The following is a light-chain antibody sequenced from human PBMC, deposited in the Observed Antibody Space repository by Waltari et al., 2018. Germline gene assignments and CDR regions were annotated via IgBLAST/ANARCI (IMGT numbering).Light chain of an antibody. J-gene: IGKJ3*01. V-gene: IGKV3-20*01. CDR2: GTS. CDR1: QTIITTD. CDR3: QQYGGSPLVT. Sequence: EIVLTQSPGTLSLSPGERATLSCRASQTIITTDLAWYQQKPGQDPRLLIYGTSNRATGIPDRFSGSGSGTDFILTISRLQPEDFAVYYCQQYGGSPLVTFGPGTKVDIK.